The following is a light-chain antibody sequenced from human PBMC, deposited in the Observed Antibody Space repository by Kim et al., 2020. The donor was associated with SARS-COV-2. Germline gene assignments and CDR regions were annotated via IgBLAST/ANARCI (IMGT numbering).Light chain of an antibody. J-gene: IGLJ3*02. Sequence: QSVLTQPPSVSGTPGQRVTISCSGGSSNIGTYTVQWYQQLPGTAPKLLIYGNIQRPSGVPDRFSASKSGTSASLAISGLQSEDEADYYCATWDDSLNVWVFGGGTQLTVL. CDR3: ATWDDSLNVWV. CDR1: SSNIGTYT. CDR2: GNI. V-gene: IGLV1-44*01.